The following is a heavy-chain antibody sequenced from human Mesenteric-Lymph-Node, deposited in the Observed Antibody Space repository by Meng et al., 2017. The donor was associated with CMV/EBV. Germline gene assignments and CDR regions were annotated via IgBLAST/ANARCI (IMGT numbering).Heavy chain of an antibody. CDR2: ISGSGGNT. D-gene: IGHD3-22*01. J-gene: IGHJ4*02. Sequence: GESLKISCAASGFHFSSYAMTWVRQAPGKGLEWVSAISGSGGNTFYADSVKGRFTISRDNSKNTLYLQMNSLRAEDTAVYYCAKAFPIMIVVVITHGGYYFDYWGQGTLVTVSS. CDR3: AKAFPIMIVVVITHGGYYFDY. V-gene: IGHV3-23*01. CDR1: GFHFSSYA.